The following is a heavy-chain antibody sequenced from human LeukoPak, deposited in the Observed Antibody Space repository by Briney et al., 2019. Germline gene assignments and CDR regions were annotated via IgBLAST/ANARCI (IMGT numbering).Heavy chain of an antibody. D-gene: IGHD3-10*01. V-gene: IGHV1-18*01. Sequence: ASVKVSCKASGHTFTSYGISWVRQAPGQAPERMGWISADNGNTNDAQKLQGRVSMTTDTSTSTAYMELRSLRSDDTAVYYCARDGRLGMGRGVNAFDIWGQGTMVTVSS. CDR2: ISADNGNT. CDR1: GHTFTSYG. J-gene: IGHJ3*02. CDR3: ARDGRLGMGRGVNAFDI.